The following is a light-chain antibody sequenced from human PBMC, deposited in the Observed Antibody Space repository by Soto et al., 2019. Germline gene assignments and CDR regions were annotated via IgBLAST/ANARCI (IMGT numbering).Light chain of an antibody. J-gene: IGKJ5*01. V-gene: IGKV3-20*01. CDR2: DTS. Sequence: EFVLTQSPGSLSLSPGERATLSYRASQSLANSFIAWYQQKPGQAPRLLIYDTSSRASGIPDRFSGSGSGTDFTLTISRLETEDFAVFYCQQYGTSEIIFGQGTRLEI. CDR3: QQYGTSEII. CDR1: QSLANSF.